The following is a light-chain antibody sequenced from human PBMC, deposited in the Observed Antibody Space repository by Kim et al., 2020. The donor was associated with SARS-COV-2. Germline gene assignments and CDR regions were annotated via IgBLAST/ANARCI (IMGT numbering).Light chain of an antibody. Sequence: WVTISCSVGTSNSRSNYFSGSQNLPGTAPKPLIYRNNQRPSGVPDRFSGSKSGTSASLAISGLRSEDEADYYCAAWDDSLSGLWVFGGGTQLTVL. CDR1: TSNSRSNY. CDR3: AAWDDSLSGLWV. CDR2: RNN. J-gene: IGLJ3*02. V-gene: IGLV1-47*01.